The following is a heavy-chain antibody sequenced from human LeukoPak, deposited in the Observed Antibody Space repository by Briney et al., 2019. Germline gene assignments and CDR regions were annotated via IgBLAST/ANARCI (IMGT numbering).Heavy chain of an antibody. CDR3: ARVHSGSYADI. Sequence: GGSLRLSCAASGFTVSSNYMSWVRQAPGKGLEWVSVIYSGGSTYYADSVKGRFTISRDNSKNTLYLQMNSLRAEDAAVYYCARVHSGSYADIWGQGTMVTVSS. J-gene: IGHJ3*02. D-gene: IGHD1-26*01. CDR1: GFTVSSNY. CDR2: IYSGGST. V-gene: IGHV3-66*01.